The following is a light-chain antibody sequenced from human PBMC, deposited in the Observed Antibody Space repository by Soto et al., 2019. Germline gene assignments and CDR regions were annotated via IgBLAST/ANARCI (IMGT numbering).Light chain of an antibody. CDR2: DVN. J-gene: IGLJ3*02. CDR3: CSYAGSYTWV. CDR1: SSDVGTYNY. V-gene: IGLV2-11*01. Sequence: QSALTQPHSVSGSPGQSVTISCTGTSSDVGTYNYVSWYQQHPGKAPKLMISDVNKRPSGVPDRFSGSKSGNTASLTISGLQAEDEADYYCCSYAGSYTWVFGGGTKLTVL.